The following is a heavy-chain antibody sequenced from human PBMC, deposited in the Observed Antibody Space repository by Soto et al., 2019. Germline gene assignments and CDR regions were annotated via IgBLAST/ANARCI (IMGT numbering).Heavy chain of an antibody. CDR2: IYHSGST. CDR1: GGSISSSNW. D-gene: IGHD3-22*01. V-gene: IGHV4-4*02. Sequence: SETLSLTCAVSGGSISSSNWWSWVRQPPGKGLEWIGEIYHSGSTNYNPSLKSRVTISVDKSKNQFSLKLSSVTASDTAMYYCARHKRNYYDSSGFYYGMDVWGQGTTVTVSS. J-gene: IGHJ6*02. CDR3: ARHKRNYYDSSGFYYGMDV.